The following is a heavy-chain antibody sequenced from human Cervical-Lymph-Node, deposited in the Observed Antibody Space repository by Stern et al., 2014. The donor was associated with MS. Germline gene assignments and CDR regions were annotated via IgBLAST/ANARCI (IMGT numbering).Heavy chain of an antibody. D-gene: IGHD4-17*01. CDR2: VIPFFGTA. J-gene: IGHJ6*02. CDR1: GGTFSSYA. CDR3: ARGPKTTVTTEYYYYGMDV. V-gene: IGHV1-69*01. Sequence: QVKLVQSGAEVKKPGSSVKVSCKASGGTFSSYAISWVRQAPGPGLEWMGGVIPFFGTANYAQKFQGRVTITADESTSTAYMELSSLRSEDTAVYYCARGPKTTVTTEYYYYGMDVWGQGTTVTVSS.